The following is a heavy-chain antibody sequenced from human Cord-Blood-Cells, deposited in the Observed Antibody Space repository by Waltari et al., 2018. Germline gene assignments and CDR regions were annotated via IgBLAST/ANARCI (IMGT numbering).Heavy chain of an antibody. D-gene: IGHD6-19*01. CDR2: ISWNSGSI. Sequence: EVQLVESGGGLVQPGRSLRLSCAASGFTFDDYAMHWVRQAQGKGLEWVSGISWNSGSIGYADSVKGRFTISRDNAKNSLYLQMNSLRAEDTALYYCAKDTVSSGLPWGAFDIWGQGTMVTVSS. CDR3: AKDTVSSGLPWGAFDI. V-gene: IGHV3-9*01. CDR1: GFTFDDYA. J-gene: IGHJ3*02.